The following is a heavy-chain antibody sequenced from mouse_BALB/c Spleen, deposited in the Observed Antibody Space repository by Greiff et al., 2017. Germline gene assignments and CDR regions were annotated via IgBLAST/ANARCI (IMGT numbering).Heavy chain of an antibody. CDR1: GFTFSSFG. Sequence: DVHLVESGGGLVQPGGSRKLSCAASGFTFSSFGMHWVRQAPEKGLEWVAYISSGSSTIYYADTVKGRFTISRDNPKNTLFLQMTSLRSEDTAMYYCARFVGYYPYWYFDVWGAGTTVTVSS. V-gene: IGHV5-17*02. CDR3: ARFVGYYPYWYFDV. D-gene: IGHD2-3*01. CDR2: ISSGSSTI. J-gene: IGHJ1*01.